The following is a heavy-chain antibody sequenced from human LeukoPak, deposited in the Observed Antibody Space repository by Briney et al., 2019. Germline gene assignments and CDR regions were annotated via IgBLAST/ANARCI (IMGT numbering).Heavy chain of an antibody. CDR1: GFTVSSNY. CDR2: IYSGGST. V-gene: IGHV3-66*01. D-gene: IGHD6-13*01. J-gene: IGHJ4*02. CDR3: ARDTFGYSSSWNDY. Sequence: GGSLRLSCAASGFTVSSNYMSWVRQAPGKGLEWVSVIYSGGSTCYADSVKGRFTISRDNSKNTLYLQMNSLRAEDTAVYYCARDTFGYSSSWNDYWGQGTLVTVSS.